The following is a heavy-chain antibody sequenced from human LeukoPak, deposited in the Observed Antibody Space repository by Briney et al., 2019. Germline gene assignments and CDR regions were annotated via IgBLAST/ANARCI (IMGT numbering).Heavy chain of an antibody. D-gene: IGHD2-2*01. CDR1: GFTFSSYA. CDR3: ARDPRDIVVVPAASYYYYYMDV. CDR2: ISSGISYI. J-gene: IGHJ6*03. V-gene: IGHV3-21*01. Sequence: GGSLRLSCAASGFTFSSYAMNWGRQAPGKGLEWVSSISSGISYINYAESVEGRFSMSRDNAKNSLYLQMNSLRVEDTAVYYCARDPRDIVVVPAASYYYYYMDVWGKGTTVTVSS.